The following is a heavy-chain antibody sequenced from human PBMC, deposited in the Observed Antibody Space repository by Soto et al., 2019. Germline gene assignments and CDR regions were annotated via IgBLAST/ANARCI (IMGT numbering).Heavy chain of an antibody. CDR2: ISVYNGNT. CDR1: GYTFTSYG. Sequence: QVQLVQSGPEVKKPGASVKVSCKASGYTFTSYGITWVREAPGQGLEWMGWISVYNGNTNYAQKLQGRVTMTTDTSTSTAYMELRSLRSDDTAVYYCARNVVTYSSVPGGYWGQGTLVTVSS. J-gene: IGHJ4*02. D-gene: IGHD3-10*01. V-gene: IGHV1-18*01. CDR3: ARNVVTYSSVPGGY.